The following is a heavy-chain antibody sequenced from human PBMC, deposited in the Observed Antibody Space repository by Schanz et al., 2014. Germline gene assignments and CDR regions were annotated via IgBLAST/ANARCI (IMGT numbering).Heavy chain of an antibody. V-gene: IGHV3-23*04. CDR3: ARDFDDRRWYSWGHGLRDCGDV. J-gene: IGHJ6*02. D-gene: IGHD1-26*01. CDR2: LSGSGGST. Sequence: EVQLVESGGGLVQPGGSLRLSCAASGFTFSTYAMSWIRQAPGQGLEWVSALSGSGGSTYYADSVKGRFTISRDNSKNSLYLQMNSLRAEDTSVYYCARDFDDRRWYSWGHGLRDCGDVWGQGTTXTVSS. CDR1: GFTFSTYA.